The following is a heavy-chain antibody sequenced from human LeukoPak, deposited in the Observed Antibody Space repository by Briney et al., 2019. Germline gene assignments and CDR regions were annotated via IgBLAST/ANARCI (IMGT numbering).Heavy chain of an antibody. V-gene: IGHV3-53*01. CDR1: GFAVSSNY. CDR3: ARGLDSVTWGPFDI. CDR2: IYSGGST. J-gene: IGHJ3*02. D-gene: IGHD2-2*03. Sequence: GGSLRLSCAASGFAVSSNYMSWVRQAPGKGLEWVSLIYSGGSTNYADSVKGRFTISRDNSESTLYLQMSSLRAEDTAVYYCARGLDSVTWGPFDIWGQGTVVTVSS.